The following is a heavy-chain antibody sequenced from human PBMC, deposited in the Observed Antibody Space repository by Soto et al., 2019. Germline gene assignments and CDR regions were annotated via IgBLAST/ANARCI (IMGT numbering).Heavy chain of an antibody. V-gene: IGHV4-30-4*01. CDR2: IYYSGST. D-gene: IGHD3-3*01. Sequence: SLSLTCPVSVGSISSGDYYGSWILQPPGKGLEWIGYIYYSGSTYYNPSLKSRVTISVDTSKNQFSLKLSSVTAADTAVYHCARDGKYYDFWSGYYGNWFDPWGQGTLVTVS. J-gene: IGHJ5*02. CDR1: VGSISSGDYY. CDR3: ARDGKYYDFWSGYYGNWFDP.